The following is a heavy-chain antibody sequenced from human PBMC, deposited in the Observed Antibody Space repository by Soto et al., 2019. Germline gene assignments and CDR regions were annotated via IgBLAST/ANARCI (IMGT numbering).Heavy chain of an antibody. Sequence: GGALRDSSAASGFTFSRYAKHGVRHAPGEWREKVSVTAYDGSKKYCADSAKGRFTISRDNSKSRLYLQMNRLRAEDTAVYYCSLDLWSLGAPEYCLDYSGQGILVSLS. CDR2: TAYDGSKK. CDR3: SLDLWSLGAPEYCLDY. CDR1: GFTFSRYA. V-gene: IGHV3-30-3*01. D-gene: IGHD3-10*01. J-gene: IGHJ4*02.